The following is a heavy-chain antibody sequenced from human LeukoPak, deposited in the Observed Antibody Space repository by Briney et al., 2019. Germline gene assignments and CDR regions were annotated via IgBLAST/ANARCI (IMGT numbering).Heavy chain of an antibody. J-gene: IGHJ4*02. CDR1: GYTFINYA. CDR3: ARGSSSDWPLEY. D-gene: IGHD6-19*01. V-gene: IGHV1-3*01. Sequence: GASVKVSCKASGYTFINYAIHWVRQAPGQRLEWMGWINAYNGDTEYSQKFQGRVTITRDTSASTAYMELNTLRSEDTAVYYCARGSSSDWPLEYWGRGILVTVSS. CDR2: INAYNGDT.